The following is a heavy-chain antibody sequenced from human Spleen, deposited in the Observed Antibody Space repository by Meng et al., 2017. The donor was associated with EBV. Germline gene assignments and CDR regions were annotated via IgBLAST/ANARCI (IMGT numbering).Heavy chain of an antibody. CDR2: IYHSGST. CDR1: GDSTSSGGNL. CDR3: AGNYGGNLGWINP. V-gene: IGHV4-30-2*01. Sequence: LQLRDHGSRLMTPCQTLSLSCTISGDSTSSGGNLWSRIRHPPGQGLVWIGYIYHSGSTYYNPSLKSRVTMSVDRSKNQFSLRLTSVTAADTAVYYCAGNYGGNLGWINPWGQGTLVTVSS. J-gene: IGHJ5*02. D-gene: IGHD3-10*01.